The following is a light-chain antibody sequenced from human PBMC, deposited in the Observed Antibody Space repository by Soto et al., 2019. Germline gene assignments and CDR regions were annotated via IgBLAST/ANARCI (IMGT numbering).Light chain of an antibody. CDR1: SSDVGGYNL. J-gene: IGLJ1*01. Sequence: QSALTQPASLSGSPGQSITISCTGTSSDVGGYNLVSWYQQYSDKAPKLMIFDVNTRPSGVSNRFSGSKSGNTASLTISGLQAEDEADYYCSSYKSSSTLPYVFGTGTKLTVL. CDR3: SSYKSSSTLPYV. V-gene: IGLV2-14*01. CDR2: DVN.